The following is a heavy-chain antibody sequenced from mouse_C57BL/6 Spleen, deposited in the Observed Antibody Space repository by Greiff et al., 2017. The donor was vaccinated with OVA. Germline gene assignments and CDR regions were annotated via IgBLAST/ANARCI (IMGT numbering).Heavy chain of an antibody. CDR3: ARGTGY. J-gene: IGHJ2*01. V-gene: IGHV1-50*01. D-gene: IGHD3-3*01. CDR1: GYTFTSYW. CDR2: IDPSDSYT. Sequence: QVQLKQPGAELVKPGASVKLSCKASGYTFTSYWMQWVKQRPGQGLEWIGEIDPSDSYTNYNQKFKGKATLTVDTSSSTAYMQLSSLTSEDSAVYYCARGTGYWGQGTTLTVSS.